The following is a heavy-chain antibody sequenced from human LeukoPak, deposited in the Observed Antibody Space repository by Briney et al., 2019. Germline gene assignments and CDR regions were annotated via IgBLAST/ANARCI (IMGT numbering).Heavy chain of an antibody. J-gene: IGHJ5*02. CDR1: GGSISSGGYY. CDR3: ARRGTYYYDSSGYILDP. CDR2: IYYSGST. V-gene: IGHV4-31*03. Sequence: ASETLSLTCTVSGGSISSGGYYWSWIRQHPGKGLGWIGYIYYSGSTYYNPSLKSRVTISVDTSKNQFSLKLSSVTAADTAVYYCARRGTYYYDSSGYILDPWGQGTLVTVSS. D-gene: IGHD3-22*01.